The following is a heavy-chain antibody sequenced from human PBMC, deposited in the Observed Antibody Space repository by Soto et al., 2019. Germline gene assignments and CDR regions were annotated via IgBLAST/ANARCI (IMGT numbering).Heavy chain of an antibody. V-gene: IGHV3-33*01. Sequence: QVQLVESGGGVVQPGRSLRLSCVASGFSFSTHGMHWVRQAPGKGLEWVAVVDTATEYYTDSVKGRFTISRDNSKNTLYLQMNCLRVEETAVYYWAGEDFSTVYGCFDYWGQGTLVTVSS. CDR1: GFSFSTHG. J-gene: IGHJ4*02. CDR3: AGEDFSTVYGCFDY. D-gene: IGHD3-9*01. CDR2: VDTATE.